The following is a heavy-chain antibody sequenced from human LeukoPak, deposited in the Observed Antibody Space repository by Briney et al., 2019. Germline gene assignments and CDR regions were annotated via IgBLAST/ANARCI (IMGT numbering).Heavy chain of an antibody. D-gene: IGHD2-2*01. Sequence: GGSLRLSCAASGFTFSSYWMSWVRQAPGKGLEWVANIKQDGSEKYYADSVKGRFTISRDNAKNSLYLQMNSLRAEDTAVYYCAREGVIVVVPAAHHYYFDYWGQGTLVTVSS. CDR2: IKQDGSEK. J-gene: IGHJ4*02. V-gene: IGHV3-7*01. CDR3: AREGVIVVVPAAHHYYFDY. CDR1: GFTFSSYW.